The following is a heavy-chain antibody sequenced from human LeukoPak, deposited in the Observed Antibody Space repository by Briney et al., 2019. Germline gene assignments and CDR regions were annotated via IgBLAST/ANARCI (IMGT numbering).Heavy chain of an antibody. J-gene: IGHJ1*01. Sequence: SVKVSCKASGGTFSSYAISWVRQAPGQGLEWMGGIIPIFGTANYAQKFQGRVTITADESTSTAYMELSSLRSEDTAVYYCARVGSSASAEYFQHWGQGTLVTVSS. D-gene: IGHD6-6*01. V-gene: IGHV1-69*13. CDR3: ARVGSSASAEYFQH. CDR1: GGTFSSYA. CDR2: IIPIFGTA.